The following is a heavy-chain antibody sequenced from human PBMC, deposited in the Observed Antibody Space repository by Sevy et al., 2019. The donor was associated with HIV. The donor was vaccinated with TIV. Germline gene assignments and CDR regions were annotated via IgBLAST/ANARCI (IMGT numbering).Heavy chain of an antibody. D-gene: IGHD2-2*01. CDR2: ISGSSSYT. CDR3: ARVGCSISSCPKGDAFDI. CDR1: GFTFSDYY. J-gene: IGHJ3*02. V-gene: IGHV3-11*06. Sequence: GESLKISCAASGFTFSDYYINWIRQAPGKGLEWVSYISGSSSYTNYADSVKGRFTISRDNAKNSLCLKMNSLRAEDTAVYHCARVGCSISSCPKGDAFDIWGQGPMVTVSS.